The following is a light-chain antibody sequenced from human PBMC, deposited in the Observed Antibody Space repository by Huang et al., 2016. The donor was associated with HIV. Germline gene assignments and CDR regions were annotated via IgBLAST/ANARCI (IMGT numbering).Light chain of an antibody. J-gene: IGKJ4*01. V-gene: IGKV3-15*01. CDR1: QSVSSN. Sequence: EIVMTQSPATLSVSPGEGATLSCRASQSVSSNLAWYQQKPGQAPRLLIYDASTRAAGIPARFSGSGFGTEFTLTISSLQSEDFAVYFCQQYNQWPPRTFGGGTKVEIE. CDR3: QQYNQWPPRT. CDR2: DAS.